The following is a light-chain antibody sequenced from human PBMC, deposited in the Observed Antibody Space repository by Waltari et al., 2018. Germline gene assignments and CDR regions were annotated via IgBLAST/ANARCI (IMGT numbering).Light chain of an antibody. Sequence: DIQMTQSPSTLSASVGDRVTLNCRASQSISSWLAWYQQKPGKAPKLLIYKASSLESGVPSRFSGSGSGTEFTLTISSLQPDDFATYYCQQYNSYSPWTFGQGTKVEIK. CDR1: QSISSW. CDR2: KAS. J-gene: IGKJ1*01. V-gene: IGKV1-5*03. CDR3: QQYNSYSPWT.